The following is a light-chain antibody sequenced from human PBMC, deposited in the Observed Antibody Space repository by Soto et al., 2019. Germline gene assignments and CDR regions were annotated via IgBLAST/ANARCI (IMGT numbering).Light chain of an antibody. V-gene: IGLV2-14*01. J-gene: IGLJ3*02. Sequence: QSVLTQPASVSGSPGQSITISCTGTSSDVGGYNYVSWYQQHPGKAPKLMIYEVSNRPSGVSNRFSGSKSGNTASLTISGLQAEDEADYYCSSYAGSYTFVFGGGTQLTVL. CDR1: SSDVGGYNY. CDR3: SSYAGSYTFV. CDR2: EVS.